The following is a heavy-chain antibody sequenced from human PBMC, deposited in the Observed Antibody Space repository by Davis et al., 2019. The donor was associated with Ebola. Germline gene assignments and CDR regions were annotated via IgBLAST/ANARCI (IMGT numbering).Heavy chain of an antibody. V-gene: IGHV1-8*01. CDR3: ARAQFPTTSDH. CDR1: GYTFTSYD. Sequence: AASVKVSCKASGYTFTSYDINWVRQATGQGLEWMGWMNPNSGNTGYAQKFQGRVTMTTDTSTATAYMELRSLRSDDTAVYYCARAQFPTTSDHWGQGTLVTVSS. CDR2: MNPNSGNT. J-gene: IGHJ4*02. D-gene: IGHD1-1*01.